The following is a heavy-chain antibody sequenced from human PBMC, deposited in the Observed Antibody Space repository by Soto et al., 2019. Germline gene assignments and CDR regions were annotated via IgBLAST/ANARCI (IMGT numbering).Heavy chain of an antibody. CDR1: GDSVTSVSDY. Sequence: QVQLQESGPGLLKPSETLSLTCTVSGDSVTSVSDYWSWIRQPPGKGLEWIGYIYYSGSADYNPSLGSRVTISIDTSKNQFSLKLTSVTAAYTAVYYCARGVGFGYYYYHMDLWGQGTTVTVSS. D-gene: IGHD3-10*01. J-gene: IGHJ6*02. CDR2: IYYSGSA. V-gene: IGHV4-61*01. CDR3: ARGVGFGYYYYHMDL.